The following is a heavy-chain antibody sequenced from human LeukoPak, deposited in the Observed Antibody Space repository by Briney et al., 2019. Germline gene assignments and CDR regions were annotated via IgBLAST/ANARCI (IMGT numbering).Heavy chain of an antibody. V-gene: IGHV3-23*01. D-gene: IGHD3-10*01. CDR2: ISGSGGST. CDR3: AKALQESGSYANWFDP. J-gene: IGHJ5*02. CDR1: GFTFSNYF. Sequence: PGGSLRLSCAASGFTFSNYFMNWVRQAPGKGLGWVSAISGSGGSTYYADSVKGRFTISRDNSKNTLYLQMHSLRAEDTAVYYCAKALQESGSYANWFDPWGQGTLVTVSS.